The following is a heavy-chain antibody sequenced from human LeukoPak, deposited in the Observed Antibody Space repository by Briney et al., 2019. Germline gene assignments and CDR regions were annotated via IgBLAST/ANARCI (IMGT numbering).Heavy chain of an antibody. CDR3: ARGRVAYYGMDV. J-gene: IGHJ6*02. CDR1: GDSVSGNRPA. CDR2: TYYRSKWYN. D-gene: IGHD3-10*01. Sequence: SQTLSLTCAISGDSVSGNRPAWNWIRQSPSRGLEWLGRTYYRSKWYNDYAVSVKSRITINPDTSKNQFSLQLNSVTPEDTAVYYCARGRVAYYGMDVWGQGTTVTVSS. V-gene: IGHV6-1*01.